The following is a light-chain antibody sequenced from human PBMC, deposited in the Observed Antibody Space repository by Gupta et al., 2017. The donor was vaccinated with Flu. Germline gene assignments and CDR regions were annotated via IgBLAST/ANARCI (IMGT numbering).Light chain of an antibody. J-gene: IGKJ5*01. Sequence: EIVLTQSPATLSLSPGERATLSCGASQSVSSLLAWYQQKPGPATRLLREAASNRATGIPARFSGSGSGTDFTLTISSLEPEDFAVYYCQQRSNWPITFGQGTRLEMK. CDR1: QSVSSL. CDR2: AAS. CDR3: QQRSNWPIT. V-gene: IGKV3-11*01.